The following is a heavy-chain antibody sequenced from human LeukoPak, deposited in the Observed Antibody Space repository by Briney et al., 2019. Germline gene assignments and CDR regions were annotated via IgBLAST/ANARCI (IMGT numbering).Heavy chain of an antibody. CDR1: GGSISSYY. Sequence: PSETLSLTCTVSGGSISSYYWSWIRQAAGKGLEWIGRIYSSGSINYNPFLKSRVTMSADTSKNQFSLKLSSVTAADTAVYYCARGPGYSSSWYSFEYWGQGILVTVSS. D-gene: IGHD6-13*01. V-gene: IGHV4-4*07. CDR3: ARGPGYSSSWYSFEY. J-gene: IGHJ4*02. CDR2: IYSSGSI.